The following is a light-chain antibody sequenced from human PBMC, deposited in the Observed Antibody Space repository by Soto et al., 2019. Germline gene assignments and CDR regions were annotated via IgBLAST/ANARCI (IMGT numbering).Light chain of an antibody. CDR2: DAS. J-gene: IGKJ4*01. Sequence: EIVLTQSPATLSLSPGERVTLSCRASQIVSSFLAWYQQKPGQAPRLLIYDASNRATGIPARFSGVGSGTDLTLTIRSLEPEDSAIDYWQHRLTYGGGTKVEIK. CDR3: QHRLT. V-gene: IGKV3-11*01. CDR1: QIVSSF.